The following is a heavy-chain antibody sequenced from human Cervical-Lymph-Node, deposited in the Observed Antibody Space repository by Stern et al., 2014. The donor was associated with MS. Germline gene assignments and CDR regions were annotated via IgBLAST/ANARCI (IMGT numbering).Heavy chain of an antibody. Sequence: MQLVESGTEVRKPGSSVKVSCEASGGTFNTDAISWVRQAPGQGLEWMGGIIPMFGTANYAQRFQDRVTITADKSTNTVYMELSSLRSEDTALYYCARMKTSFGMGLTLGFFDYWGQGTLVTVSS. CDR3: ARMKTSFGMGLTLGFFDY. CDR1: GGTFNTDA. D-gene: IGHD3-3*01. J-gene: IGHJ4*02. V-gene: IGHV1-69*06. CDR2: IIPMFGTA.